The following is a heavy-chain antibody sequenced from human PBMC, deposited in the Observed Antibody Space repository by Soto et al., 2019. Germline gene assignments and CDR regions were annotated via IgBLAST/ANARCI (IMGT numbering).Heavy chain of an antibody. CDR2: IIPIPGTA. Sequence: QVQLVQSGAEVKKPGSSVKVSCKASGGTFGSYAISWVRQAPGQGLEWMGGIIPIPGTANYAQKFQGGGTIAADESTSTAYMERSSLRSEDTAVYYCARSQGSSTSLEIYYYYYYGMDVWGQGSTVTVSS. J-gene: IGHJ6*02. D-gene: IGHD2-2*01. CDR3: ARSQGSSTSLEIYYYYYYGMDV. CDR1: GGTFGSYA. V-gene: IGHV1-69*01.